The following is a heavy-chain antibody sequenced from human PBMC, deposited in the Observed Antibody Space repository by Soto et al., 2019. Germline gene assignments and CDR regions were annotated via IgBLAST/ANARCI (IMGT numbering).Heavy chain of an antibody. J-gene: IGHJ5*02. Sequence: ASVKVSCKASGGTFSSYAISWVRQAPGQGLEWMGWISPYNGNANYAQKLQGRVTMTTDTSTSTAYMELSSLRSDDTAVYYCARASLGSSSNWFDPWGQGTLVTVSS. CDR2: ISPYNGNA. CDR3: ARASLGSSSNWFDP. V-gene: IGHV1-18*01. CDR1: GGTFSSYA. D-gene: IGHD6-13*01.